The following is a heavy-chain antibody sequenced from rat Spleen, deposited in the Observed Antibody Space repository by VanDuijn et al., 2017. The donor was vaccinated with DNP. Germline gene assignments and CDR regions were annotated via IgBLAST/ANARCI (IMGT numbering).Heavy chain of an antibody. CDR1: GFTFSNYG. J-gene: IGHJ2*01. CDR2: ISTGGGST. Sequence: EVQLVESGGGLVQPGRSLKLSCAASGFTFSNYGMHWIRQAPTKGLEWVASISTGGGSTYYRDSVKGRFTISRDNAKSTLYLQMDSLRSEDTATYYCATGLGDYWGQGVMVTVSS. D-gene: IGHD5-1*01. CDR3: ATGLGDY. V-gene: IGHV5-19*01.